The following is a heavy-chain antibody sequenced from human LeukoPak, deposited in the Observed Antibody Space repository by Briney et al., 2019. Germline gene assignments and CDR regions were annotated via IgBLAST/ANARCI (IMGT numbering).Heavy chain of an antibody. CDR2: IYPGDSNT. D-gene: IGHD1-20*01. V-gene: IGHV5-51*01. CDR1: GYTFTTYW. Sequence: GESLKISCKGSGYTFTTYWIGWVRQMPGKGLEWVGIIYPGDSNTRYSPSFQGQVTISADKSISTAYLQWSSLKASDTAMYYCATTSTTNWNHDYWGQGTLVTVSS. CDR3: ATTSTTNWNHDY. J-gene: IGHJ4*02.